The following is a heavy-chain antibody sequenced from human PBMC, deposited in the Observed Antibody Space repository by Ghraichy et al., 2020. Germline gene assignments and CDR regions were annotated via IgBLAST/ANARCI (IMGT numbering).Heavy chain of an antibody. CDR3: ARDVRTGSYYGRRFDN. V-gene: IGHV4-61*01. J-gene: IGHJ4*02. CDR1: GGSVNNGNYY. Sequence: SETLSLTCTVSGGSVNNGNYYWTWIRQAPGKGLEWIGFVSFSGNTNYSPSLRSRVTISVDASKNQFSLKLTSVTAADTAMYYCARDVRTGSYYGRRFDNWGPGTLVTVSS. D-gene: IGHD1-26*01. CDR2: VSFSGNT.